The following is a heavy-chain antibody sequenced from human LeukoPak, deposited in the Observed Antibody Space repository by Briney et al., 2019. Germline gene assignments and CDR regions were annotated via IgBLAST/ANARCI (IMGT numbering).Heavy chain of an antibody. J-gene: IGHJ4*02. CDR1: GFTFNTYD. V-gene: IGHV3-21*01. CDR2: IGSGSSYK. D-gene: IGHD6-13*01. Sequence: GGSLRLSCAVSGFTFNTYDMNWVRQAPGKGLEWVSSIGSGSSYKYYADSVKGRFTISRDNAKKSVYPQMNSLRVEDMAVYYCASGVAAPGLFDYWGQGTLVTVSS. CDR3: ASGVAAPGLFDY.